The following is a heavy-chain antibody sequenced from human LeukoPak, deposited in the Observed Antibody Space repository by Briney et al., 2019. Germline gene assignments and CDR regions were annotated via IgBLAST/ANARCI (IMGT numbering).Heavy chain of an antibody. CDR2: IRYDGSNK. D-gene: IGHD3-9*01. J-gene: IGHJ4*02. CDR3: AKDFHYDILTGYYL. V-gene: IGHV3-30*02. Sequence: GGSLRLSCAASGFTFSSYGMHWVRQAPGKGLEWVAFIRYDGSNKYYADSVKGRFTISRDNSKNTLYLQMNSLRAEDTAVYYCAKDFHYDILTGYYLWGQGTLVTVSP. CDR1: GFTFSSYG.